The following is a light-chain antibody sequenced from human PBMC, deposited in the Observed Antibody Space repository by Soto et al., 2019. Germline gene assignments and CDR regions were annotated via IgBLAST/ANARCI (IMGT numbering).Light chain of an antibody. J-gene: IGLJ1*01. V-gene: IGLV2-8*01. CDR2: EVS. CDR1: SSDVGEENY. CDR3: SSYTSSSTHV. Sequence: QSVLTQPPSASGSPGQSVTITCSGTSSDVGEENYVSWYQQHPGKVPKLILYEVSKRPSGVPDRFSGSRSGNTASLTVSGLQAEDEADYYCSSYTSSSTHVFGTGTKVTVL.